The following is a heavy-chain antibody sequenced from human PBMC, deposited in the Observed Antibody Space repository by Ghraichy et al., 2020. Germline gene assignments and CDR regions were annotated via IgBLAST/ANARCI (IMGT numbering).Heavy chain of an antibody. D-gene: IGHD3-10*01. CDR3: ARTPKALYYGSGSYLDYYYGMDV. V-gene: IGHV1-69*13. CDR1: GGTFSSYA. CDR2: IIPIFGTA. Sequence: SVKVSCKASGGTFSSYAISWVRQAPGQGLEWMGGIIPIFGTANYAQKFQGRVTITADESTSTAYMELSSLRSEDTAVYYCARTPKALYYGSGSYLDYYYGMDVWGQGTTVTVSS. J-gene: IGHJ6*02.